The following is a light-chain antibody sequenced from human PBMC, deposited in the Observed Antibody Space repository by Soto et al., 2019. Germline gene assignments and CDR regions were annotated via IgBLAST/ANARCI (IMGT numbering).Light chain of an antibody. V-gene: IGLV2-8*01. Sequence: QSALTQPPSASGSPGQSVTISCAGTSSDVGAYNYVSWYQQHPGKAPKLMIYEVTKRPSGVPDRFSGSKSGNTASLTVSGPQVEDEADYYCSSHAGTKVVFGGGTKLTVL. CDR3: SSHAGTKVV. J-gene: IGLJ2*01. CDR1: SSDVGAYNY. CDR2: EVT.